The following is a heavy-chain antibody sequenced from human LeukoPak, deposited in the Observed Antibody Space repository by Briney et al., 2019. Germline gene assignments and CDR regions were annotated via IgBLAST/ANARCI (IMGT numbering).Heavy chain of an antibody. J-gene: IGHJ4*02. CDR3: APIFGDYTDFDS. D-gene: IGHD4-17*01. CDR2: ITHHGST. V-gene: IGHV4-34*01. CDR1: GGSFSNYY. Sequence: PSGTLSLTCAVYGGSFSNYYLSWVRQPPGTGVEGMGEITHHGSTNYNPSLESRVTISVDTSKNQFSLKLSPVAAADTAVYYCAPIFGDYTDFDSWGQGTLVTVSS.